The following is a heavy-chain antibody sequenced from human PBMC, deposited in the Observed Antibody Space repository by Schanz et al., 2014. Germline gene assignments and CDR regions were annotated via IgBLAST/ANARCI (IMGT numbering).Heavy chain of an antibody. V-gene: IGHV3-30-3*01. CDR1: GFTFSSYA. D-gene: IGHD3-10*01. J-gene: IGHJ6*02. Sequence: QGQLVESGGGVVQPGRSLRLSCAASGFTFSSYAMHWVRQAPGKGLEWVAVMSYDGSNKYYADSVKGRFTISRDTPKNTLFLQMSSLRAEDTAVYYCARDPSVSMVRRVIIDAYYYGMDVWGQGTTVTVSS. CDR2: MSYDGSNK. CDR3: ARDPSVSMVRRVIIDAYYYGMDV.